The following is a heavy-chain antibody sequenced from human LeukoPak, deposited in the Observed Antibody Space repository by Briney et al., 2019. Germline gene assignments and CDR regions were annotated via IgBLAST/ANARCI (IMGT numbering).Heavy chain of an antibody. V-gene: IGHV3-30*01. Sequence: PGGSLRLSCAASGFTFSSYAMHWVRQAPGKGLEWVAVISYDGSNKYYADSVKGRFTISRDNSKNTLYLQMNSLRAEDTAVYYCARRGDPYYFDYSGQGTLVTVSS. D-gene: IGHD3-16*01. CDR1: GFTFSSYA. CDR3: ARRGDPYYFDY. CDR2: ISYDGSNK. J-gene: IGHJ4*02.